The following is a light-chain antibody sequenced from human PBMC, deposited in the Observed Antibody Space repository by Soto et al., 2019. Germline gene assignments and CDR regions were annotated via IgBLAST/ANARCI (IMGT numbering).Light chain of an antibody. CDR3: QHTLKWPPT. CDR1: QSVSSSY. Sequence: EIVLTQSPGTLSLSPWERATLSCRASQSVSSSYLAWYQQKPGQAPRLLIYDTSARAAGIPARFSGSGSATEFTLTISSLQSEDFALYYCQHTLKWPPTFGQGTKVDI. V-gene: IGKV3-15*01. J-gene: IGKJ1*01. CDR2: DTS.